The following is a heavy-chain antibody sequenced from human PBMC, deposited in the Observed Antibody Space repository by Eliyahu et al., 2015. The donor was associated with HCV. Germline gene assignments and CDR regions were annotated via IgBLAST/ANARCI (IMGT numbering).Heavy chain of an antibody. D-gene: IGHD6-19*01. CDR1: GDPITSTSYW. V-gene: IGHV4-39*01. CDR3: ARLGGAVAVQYWNFGL. Sequence: QQQLQESGPGVVKPSETLSLTCTLSGDPITSTSYWWAWIRQPPGKGXEWIGSIFYDGATNYNSALQSRVTISIDTPKNQFSLRVSSLTAADTALYYCARLGGAVAVQYWNFGLWGRGALVSVSS. J-gene: IGHJ2*01. CDR2: IFYDGAT.